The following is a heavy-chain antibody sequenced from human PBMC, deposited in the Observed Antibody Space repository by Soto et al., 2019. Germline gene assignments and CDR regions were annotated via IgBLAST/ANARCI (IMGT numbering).Heavy chain of an antibody. CDR3: ARSSGYYWINDY. CDR2: INAGNGNT. J-gene: IGHJ4*02. D-gene: IGHD3-22*01. Sequence: QVQLVQSGAEEKKPGASVKDSCKASGYTFTSYAMHWVRQAPGQRLEWMGWINAGNGNTKYSQKLQGRVTITRDTSARTADMELRSLRSEDTAVYYFARSSGYYWINDYWGQGTLVTVAS. V-gene: IGHV1-3*05. CDR1: GYTFTSYA.